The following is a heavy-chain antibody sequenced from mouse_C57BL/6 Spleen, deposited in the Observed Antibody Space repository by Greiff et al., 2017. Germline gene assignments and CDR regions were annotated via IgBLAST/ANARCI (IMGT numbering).Heavy chain of an antibody. J-gene: IGHJ2*01. CDR2: IRNKANGYTT. V-gene: IGHV7-3*01. CDR1: GFTFTDYY. Sequence: EVMLVESGGGLVQPGGSLSLSCAASGFTFTDYYMSWVRQPPGKALEWLGFIRNKANGYTTEYSASVKGRFTISRDKSQSILYLQMNALRAEDSATYDCARFTTVVDYWGQGTTLTVSS. D-gene: IGHD1-1*01. CDR3: ARFTTVVDY.